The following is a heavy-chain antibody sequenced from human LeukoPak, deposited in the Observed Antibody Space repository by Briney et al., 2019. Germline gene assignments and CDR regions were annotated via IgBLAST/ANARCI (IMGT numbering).Heavy chain of an antibody. J-gene: IGHJ4*02. CDR1: GGSFSGYY. V-gene: IGHV4-34*01. D-gene: IGHD3-10*01. CDR3: ARVRGMAYFDY. CDR2: INHSGST. Sequence: YPSETLSLTCAVYGGSFSGYYWSWIRQPPGKGLEWIGEINHSGSTNYNPSLKSRVTISVDTSKNQFSLKLSSVTAADTAVYYCARVRGMAYFDYWGQGTLVTVSS.